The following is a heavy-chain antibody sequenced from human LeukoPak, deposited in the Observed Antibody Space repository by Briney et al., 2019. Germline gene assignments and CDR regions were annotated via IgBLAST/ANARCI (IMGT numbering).Heavy chain of an antibody. CDR3: ARDHRGSGSRYYYYYMDV. V-gene: IGHV3-74*01. Sequence: GGSLRLSCAASGFTFSSYGMSWVRQAPGKGLVWVSRINSDGSSTSYADSVKGRFTISRDNAKNTLYLQMNSLRAEDTAVYYCARDHRGSGSRYYYYYMDVWGKGTTVTISS. CDR2: INSDGSST. J-gene: IGHJ6*03. D-gene: IGHD3-10*01. CDR1: GFTFSSYG.